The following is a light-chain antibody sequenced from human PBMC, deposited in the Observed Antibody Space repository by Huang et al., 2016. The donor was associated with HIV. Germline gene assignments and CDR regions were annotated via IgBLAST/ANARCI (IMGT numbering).Light chain of an antibody. V-gene: IGKV3-11*01. CDR1: QSVSSY. CDR3: QQRSNWRT. J-gene: IGKJ5*01. Sequence: EIVLTQSPATLSLSPGERATLSCRASQSVSSYLAWYQQNPGQAPRLLIYDASNRATGIPAMFSGSGSGTDFTLTISSLEPEDFAVYYCQQRSNWRTFGQGTRLEIK. CDR2: DAS.